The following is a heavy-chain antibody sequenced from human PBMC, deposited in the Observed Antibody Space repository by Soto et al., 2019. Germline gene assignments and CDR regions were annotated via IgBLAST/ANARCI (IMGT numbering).Heavy chain of an antibody. CDR3: ARGGDSFGYGEYCSYGMDV. D-gene: IGHD3-22*01. J-gene: IGHJ6*02. V-gene: IGHV3-66*01. CDR2: INSGGNT. CDR1: GFGVSNNY. Sequence: EVQLVESGGGLVQPGGSLRLSCAASGFGVSNNYMSWVRQAPGKGLEWVSAINSGGNTYYADSVKGRFTISRDNSKNTVYLQMNSVGAEDTAVYYCARGGDSFGYGEYCSYGMDVWGQGTTVTVSS.